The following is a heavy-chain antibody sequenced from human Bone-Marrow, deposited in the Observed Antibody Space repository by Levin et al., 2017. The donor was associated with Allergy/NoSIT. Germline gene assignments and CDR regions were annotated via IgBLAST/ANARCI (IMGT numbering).Heavy chain of an antibody. V-gene: IGHV4-61*02. D-gene: IGHD1-26*01. J-gene: IGHJ5*02. CDR3: ARDGEHQTPATNWFDP. CDR2: IYSSGTT. CDR1: GGSISDGSSS. Sequence: SETLSLTCTVSGGSISDGSSSWSWIRQPAGKGLEWIGRIYSSGTTNRNPSLRSRISMSLDTSKRQLSLNLRSVTAADTAVYYCARDGEHQTPATNWFDPWGQGTLVTVSS.